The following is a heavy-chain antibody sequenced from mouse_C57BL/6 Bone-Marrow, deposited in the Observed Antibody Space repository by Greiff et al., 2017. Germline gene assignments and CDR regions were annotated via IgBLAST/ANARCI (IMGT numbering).Heavy chain of an antibody. V-gene: IGHV1-15*01. CDR2: IDPETGGT. CDR3: TRSHYGAWFAY. D-gene: IGHD1-2*01. Sequence: QVQLKESGAELVRPGASVTLSCKASGYTFTDYEMHWVKQTPVHGLEWIGAIDPETGGTAYNQKFKGKAILTADKSSSTAYMELRSLTSEDSAVYYCTRSHYGAWFAYWGQGTLVTVSA. CDR1: GYTFTDYE. J-gene: IGHJ3*01.